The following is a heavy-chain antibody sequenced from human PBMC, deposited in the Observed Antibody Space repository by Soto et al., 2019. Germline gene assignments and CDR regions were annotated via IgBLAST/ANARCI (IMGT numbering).Heavy chain of an antibody. CDR2: IIPIFGTA. CDR1: GGTFSSYA. CDR3: ARPDCSGGSCYATSFDY. V-gene: IGHV1-69*01. D-gene: IGHD2-15*01. J-gene: IGHJ4*02. Sequence: QVQLVQSGAEVKKPGSSVKVSCKASGGTFSSYAISWVRQAPGQGLEWMGGIIPIFGTANYAQKFQGRVTITADESTSTAYMELSSLISEDTAVYYCARPDCSGGSCYATSFDYWGQGTLVTVSS.